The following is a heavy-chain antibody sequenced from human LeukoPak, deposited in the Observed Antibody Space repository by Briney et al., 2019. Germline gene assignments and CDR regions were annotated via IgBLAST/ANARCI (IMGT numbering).Heavy chain of an antibody. CDR2: IYYSGST. V-gene: IGHV4-59*01. Sequence: SETLSPTCTVSGGSISSYYWSWIRQPPGKGLEWIGYIYYSGSTNYNPSLKSRVTISVDTSKNQFSLKLSSVTAADTAVYYCARDSAAAGLDYWGQGTLVTVSS. D-gene: IGHD6-13*01. J-gene: IGHJ4*02. CDR3: ARDSAAAGLDY. CDR1: GGSISSYY.